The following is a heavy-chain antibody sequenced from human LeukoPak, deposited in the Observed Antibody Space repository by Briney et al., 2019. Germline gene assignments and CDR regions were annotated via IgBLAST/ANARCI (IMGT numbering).Heavy chain of an antibody. Sequence: GGSLRLSCAASGFTVSSNYMSWVRQAPGKGLEWVSVIYSGGSTYYADSVKGRFTVSRDNSKNTLYLQMNSLRAEDTTVYYCAKASGQAGYCSSTSCHYTFDYWGQGTLVTVSS. V-gene: IGHV3-66*02. J-gene: IGHJ4*02. CDR1: GFTVSSNY. CDR3: AKASGQAGYCSSTSCHYTFDY. CDR2: IYSGGST. D-gene: IGHD2-2*01.